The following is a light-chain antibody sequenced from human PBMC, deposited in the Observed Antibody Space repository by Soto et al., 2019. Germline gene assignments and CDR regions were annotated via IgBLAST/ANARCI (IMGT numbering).Light chain of an antibody. Sequence: QAVVTQEPSLTVSPGGTVTLTCGSSTGAVTSGHFPYWFQQKPGQAPRTLIYDASDKHSSTPARFSGSLVGGKAALTLLGAQPDDEAEYYCLLFYSGARVFGGGTKVTVL. CDR3: LLFYSGARV. J-gene: IGLJ3*02. CDR2: DAS. V-gene: IGLV7-46*02. CDR1: TGAVTSGHF.